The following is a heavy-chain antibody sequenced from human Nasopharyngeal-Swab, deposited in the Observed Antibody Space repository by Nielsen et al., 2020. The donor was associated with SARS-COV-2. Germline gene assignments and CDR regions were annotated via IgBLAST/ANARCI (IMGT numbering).Heavy chain of an antibody. J-gene: IGHJ4*02. CDR3: ATGHLPLSYYDSSAHGRF. Sequence: ASVKVSCKASGYTLTDLSMHWGRQEPGKGLEWMGGFDTENGETIYAQKFQGRVTMTEDTSTDTPYMELSSLRSEDTAVYYCATGHLPLSYYDSSAHGRFWGQGTLVTVSS. D-gene: IGHD3-22*01. CDR1: GYTLTDLS. CDR2: FDTENGET. V-gene: IGHV1-24*01.